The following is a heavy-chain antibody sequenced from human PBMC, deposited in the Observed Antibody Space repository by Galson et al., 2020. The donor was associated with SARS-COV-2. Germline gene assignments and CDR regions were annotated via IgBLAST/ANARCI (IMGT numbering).Heavy chain of an antibody. D-gene: IGHD3-3*01. V-gene: IGHV3-48*02. Sequence: GGSLRLSCAASGFTFSNYHMNWVRQAPGKGLEWVSYISSSSRTIYYADSVKGRFTISRDNAKKSLYLQMNSLRDEDTAVYYCAGFSTSWGQGTLVTASS. CDR3: AGFSTS. J-gene: IGHJ5*02. CDR2: ISSSSRTI. CDR1: GFTFSNYH.